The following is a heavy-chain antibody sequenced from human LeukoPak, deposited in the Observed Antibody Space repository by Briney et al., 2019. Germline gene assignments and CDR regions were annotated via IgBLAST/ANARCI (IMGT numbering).Heavy chain of an antibody. CDR2: ISGSGGST. D-gene: IGHD3-22*01. CDR3: AKDRFPGSGYGYFDY. V-gene: IGHV3-23*01. J-gene: IGHJ4*02. CDR1: GFTFSSYA. Sequence: PGGSLRLSCAASGFTFSSYAMSWVHQAPGKGLEWVSAISGSGGSTYYADSVKGRFTISRDNSKNTLYLQMNSLRAEDTAVYYCAKDRFPGSGYGYFDYWGQGTLVTVSS.